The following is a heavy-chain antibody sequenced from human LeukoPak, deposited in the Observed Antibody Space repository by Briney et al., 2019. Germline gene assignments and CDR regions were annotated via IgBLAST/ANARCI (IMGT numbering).Heavy chain of an antibody. J-gene: IGHJ4*02. CDR3: ARMVAEMATTQYYFDY. CDR1: GFTFTSYD. D-gene: IGHD5-24*01. V-gene: IGHV1-8*01. Sequence: GASVKVSCKASGFTFTSYDINWVRQASGQGLEWMGWMNPNNGNTGYAQKFQGRVTITADESTSTAYMELSSLRSEDTAVYYCARMVAEMATTQYYFDYWGQGTQVTVSS. CDR2: MNPNNGNT.